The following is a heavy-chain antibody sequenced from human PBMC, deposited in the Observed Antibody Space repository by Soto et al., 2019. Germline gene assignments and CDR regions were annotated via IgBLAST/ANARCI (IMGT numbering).Heavy chain of an antibody. V-gene: IGHV3-23*01. D-gene: IGHD4-17*01. Sequence: GGSLRLSCAASGFTFSNYAMSWVRQAPGQGLEWVSAISGTGGSTYYADSVKGRLTISRDNSKNTLYLQMNSLRAEDTAVYYCAKRAVTNERSYYYYYMDVWGKGTTVTVSS. CDR2: ISGTGGST. CDR1: GFTFSNYA. CDR3: AKRAVTNERSYYYYYMDV. J-gene: IGHJ6*03.